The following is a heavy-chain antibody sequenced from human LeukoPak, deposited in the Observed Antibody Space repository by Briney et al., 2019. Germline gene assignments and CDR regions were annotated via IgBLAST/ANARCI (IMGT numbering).Heavy chain of an antibody. Sequence: GASVKVSCKASGGTFSSYAISWVRQAPGQGLEWMGGIIPIFGTASYAQKFQGRVTITADESTSTAYMELSSLRSEDTAVYYCARVKARDCSSTSCYQYYYYYMDVWGKGTTVTVSS. CDR1: GGTFSSYA. J-gene: IGHJ6*03. V-gene: IGHV1-69*13. CDR2: IIPIFGTA. CDR3: ARVKARDCSSTSCYQYYYYYMDV. D-gene: IGHD2-2*01.